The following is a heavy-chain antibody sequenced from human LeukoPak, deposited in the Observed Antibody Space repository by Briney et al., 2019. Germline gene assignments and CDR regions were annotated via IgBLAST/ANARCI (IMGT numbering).Heavy chain of an antibody. CDR1: GGSISSHY. CDR2: IYYSGST. V-gene: IGHV4-59*11. Sequence: PSETLSLTCTVSGGSISSHYWSWIRQPPGKGLEWIGYIYYSGSTSYNPSLKSRVTISVDTSKNQFSLKLSSVTAADTAVYYCARDRHGPWGQGTLVTVSS. J-gene: IGHJ5*02. CDR3: ARDRHGP.